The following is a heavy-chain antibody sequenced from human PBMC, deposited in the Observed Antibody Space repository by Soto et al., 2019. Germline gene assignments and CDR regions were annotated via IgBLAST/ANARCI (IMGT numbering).Heavy chain of an antibody. V-gene: IGHV1-69*13. CDR1: GCTFSSYA. CDR2: IIPIFCTA. Sequence: SVKVSCKASGCTFSSYAISGVRQAPGQGLEWMGGIIPIFCTANYAQKFQGRVTITADESTSAAYMELSSLRSEDTAVYYCARDDTAMVTPYYYYGMDVWGQGTTVTVSS. J-gene: IGHJ6*02. CDR3: ARDDTAMVTPYYYYGMDV. D-gene: IGHD5-18*01.